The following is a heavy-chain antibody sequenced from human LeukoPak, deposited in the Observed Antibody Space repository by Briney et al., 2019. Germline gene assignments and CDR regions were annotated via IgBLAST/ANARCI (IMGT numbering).Heavy chain of an antibody. CDR1: GFTFSNFW. J-gene: IGHJ4*02. V-gene: IGHV3-7*01. D-gene: IGHD1-1*01. Sequence: PGGSLTLSCAVSGFTFSNFWMGWVRQAPGKGLEWVASIKFDESEKRYVDSVKGRFTISRDNAENSLYLQMNSLRGEDTAVYFCSRITTNGYFEYWGQESLVTVSS. CDR3: SRITTNGYFEY. CDR2: IKFDESEK.